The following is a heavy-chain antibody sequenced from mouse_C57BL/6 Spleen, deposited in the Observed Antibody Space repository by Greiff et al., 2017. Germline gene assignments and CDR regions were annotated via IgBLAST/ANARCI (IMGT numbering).Heavy chain of an antibody. CDR2: IYPGDGDT. Sequence: VQRVESGAELVKPGASVKISCKASGYAFSSYWMNWVKQRPGKGLEWIGQIYPGDGDTNYNGKFKGKATLTADKSSSTAYMQLSSLTSEDSAVYFCARSALYYGNSNWYFDVWGTGTTVTVSS. CDR3: ARSALYYGNSNWYFDV. CDR1: GYAFSSYW. D-gene: IGHD2-1*01. V-gene: IGHV1-80*01. J-gene: IGHJ1*03.